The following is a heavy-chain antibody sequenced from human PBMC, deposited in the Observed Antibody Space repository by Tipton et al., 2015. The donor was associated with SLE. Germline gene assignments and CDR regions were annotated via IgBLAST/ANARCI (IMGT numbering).Heavy chain of an antibody. Sequence: GSLRLSCAASGFTFSSYWMSWVRQAPGKGLEWVANIKQDGSEKYYVDSVKGRFTISRDNAKNSLYLQMNSLRAEDTAVYYCARDCSSTSCYSRPYYYYGMDVWGQGTTVTVSS. CDR3: ARDCSSTSCYSRPYYYYGMDV. D-gene: IGHD2-2*01. J-gene: IGHJ6*02. V-gene: IGHV3-7*01. CDR2: IKQDGSEK. CDR1: GFTFSSYW.